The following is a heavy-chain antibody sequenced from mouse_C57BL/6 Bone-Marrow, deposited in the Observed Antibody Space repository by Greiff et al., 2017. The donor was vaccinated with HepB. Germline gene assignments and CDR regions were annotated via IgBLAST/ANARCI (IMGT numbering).Heavy chain of an antibody. J-gene: IGHJ3*01. V-gene: IGHV5-6*01. CDR3: ARGDYYGYPWFAH. CDR2: ISSGGSYT. D-gene: IGHD2-2*01. Sequence: EVQGVESGGDLVKPGGSLKLSCAASGFTFSSYGMSWVRQTPDKRLEWVATISSGGSYTYYPDSVKGRFTISRDNAKNTLYLQMSSLKSEDTAMYYCARGDYYGYPWFAHWGQGTLVTVSA. CDR1: GFTFSSYG.